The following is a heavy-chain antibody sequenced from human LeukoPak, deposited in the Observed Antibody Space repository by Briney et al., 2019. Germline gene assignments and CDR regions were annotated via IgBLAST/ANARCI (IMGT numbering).Heavy chain of an antibody. D-gene: IGHD6-13*01. CDR3: ARDSEKSSSFAFDI. Sequence: GGSLRLSCAASGFTFSNYWMAWVRQAPGKGLEWVANINLDGSEKDYVDSLKGRCTISRDDAKDSLYLQVNTLRAEDTAVYYCARDSEKSSSFAFDIWGQGTVVTVSS. J-gene: IGHJ3*02. CDR1: GFTFSNYW. V-gene: IGHV3-7*01. CDR2: INLDGSEK.